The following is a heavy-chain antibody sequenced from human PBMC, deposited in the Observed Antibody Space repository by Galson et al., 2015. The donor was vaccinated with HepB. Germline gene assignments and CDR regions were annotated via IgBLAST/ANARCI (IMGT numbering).Heavy chain of an antibody. V-gene: IGHV1-58*02. D-gene: IGHD6-13*01. J-gene: IGHJ6*02. CDR2: VVVGSDNT. Sequence: SCKASGFTFTSSTMQWVRQARGQRLEWIGWVVVGSDNTNYAHNFQERVTITRDMSTSTAYMELSSLRSEDTAVYYCAASTHSSSWYSLFYYYAMDVWGQGTTVTVS. CDR3: AASTHSSSWYSLFYYYAMDV. CDR1: GFTFTSST.